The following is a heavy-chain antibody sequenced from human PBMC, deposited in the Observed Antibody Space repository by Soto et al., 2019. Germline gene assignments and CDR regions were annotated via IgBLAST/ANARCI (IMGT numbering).Heavy chain of an antibody. CDR2: ISSSSSYI. CDR1: GFTFSSYS. CDR3: ARVVMVRGVIYFDY. D-gene: IGHD3-10*01. J-gene: IGHJ4*02. V-gene: IGHV3-21*01. Sequence: EVQLVESGGGLVKPGGSLRLSCAASGFTFSSYSMNWVRQAPGKGLEWVSSISSSSSYIYYADSVKGRFTISRDNAKNSLYLQMNSLRAEDTAVYYCARVVMVRGVIYFDYWGQGTLVTVSS.